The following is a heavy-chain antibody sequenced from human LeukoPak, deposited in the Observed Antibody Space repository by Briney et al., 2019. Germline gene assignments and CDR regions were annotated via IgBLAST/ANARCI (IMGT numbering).Heavy chain of an antibody. J-gene: IGHJ4*02. D-gene: IGHD4-23*01. V-gene: IGHV1-46*02. CDR1: GYSLNDLA. CDR3: ARDPNGGLHDSYFDY. CDR2: INPSGGST. Sequence: ASVKVSCKVSGYSLNDLAMHWVRQAPGQGLEWMGIINPSGGSTSYAQKFQGRVTMTRDTPTSTVYMELSSLRSEDTAVYYCARDPNGGLHDSYFDYWGQGTLVTVSS.